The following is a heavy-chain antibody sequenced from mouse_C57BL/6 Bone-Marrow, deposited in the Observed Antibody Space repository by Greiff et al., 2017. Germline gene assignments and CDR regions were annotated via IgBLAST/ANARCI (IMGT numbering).Heavy chain of an antibody. Sequence: EVKVVESGEGLVKPGGSLKLSCAASGFTFSSYAMSWVRQTPEKRLEWVAYISSGGDYIYYADTVKGRFTISRDTARNTLYLQMSSLKSEDTAMYYCTRGAAWFAYWGQGTLVTVSA. CDR2: ISSGGDYI. CDR1: GFTFSSYA. CDR3: TRGAAWFAY. V-gene: IGHV5-9-1*02. J-gene: IGHJ3*01.